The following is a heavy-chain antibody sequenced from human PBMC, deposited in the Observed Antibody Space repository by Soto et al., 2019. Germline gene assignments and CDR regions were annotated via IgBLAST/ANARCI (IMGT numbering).Heavy chain of an antibody. D-gene: IGHD4-17*01. CDR2: ISYDGSNK. CDR3: ARVGDYGGSPIDY. CDR1: GFTFSSYA. V-gene: IGHV3-30-3*01. J-gene: IGHJ4*02. Sequence: QVQLVESGGGVVQPGRSLRLSCAASGFTFSSYAMHWVRQAPGKGLEWVAVISYDGSNKYYADSVKGRFTISRDNSKNTLYLQMNSLRAEVTAVYYCARVGDYGGSPIDYWGQGTLVTVSS.